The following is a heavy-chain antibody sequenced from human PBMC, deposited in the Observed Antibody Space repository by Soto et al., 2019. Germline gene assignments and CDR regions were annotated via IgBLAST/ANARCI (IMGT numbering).Heavy chain of an antibody. Sequence: QVTLKESGPVLVKPTETLTLTCTVSGFSLSNARMGVSWIRQPPGKALEWLAHIFSNDEKSYSTSLKSRLTISKDTSKSQVVLTMTNMDPVDTATYYCARMHQYSSSWYNYYYGMDVWGQGTTVTVSS. J-gene: IGHJ6*02. V-gene: IGHV2-26*01. D-gene: IGHD6-13*01. CDR2: IFSNDEK. CDR1: GFSLSNARMG. CDR3: ARMHQYSSSWYNYYYGMDV.